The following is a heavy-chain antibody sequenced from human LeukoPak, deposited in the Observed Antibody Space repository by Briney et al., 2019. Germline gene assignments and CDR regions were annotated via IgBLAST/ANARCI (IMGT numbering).Heavy chain of an antibody. D-gene: IGHD1-26*01. Sequence: GGSLRLSCAASGFTFSSYGMHWVRQAPGKGLEWVAFIRYDGSNKYYVGSVKGRFTISRDNSKNTLYLQMNSLRAEDTAVYYCAKGSGWEMSYYYYYMDVWGKGTTVTISS. CDR3: AKGSGWEMSYYYYYMDV. V-gene: IGHV3-30*02. J-gene: IGHJ6*03. CDR1: GFTFSSYG. CDR2: IRYDGSNK.